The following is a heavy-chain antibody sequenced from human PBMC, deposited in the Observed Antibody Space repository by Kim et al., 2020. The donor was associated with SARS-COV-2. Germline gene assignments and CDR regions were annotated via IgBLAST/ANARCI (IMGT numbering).Heavy chain of an antibody. J-gene: IGHJ3*02. V-gene: IGHV1-69*01. Sequence: KFQGRVTITADESTSTAYMELSSLRSEDTAVYYCARDLPYYYDAGGAFDIWGQGTMVTVSS. CDR3: ARDLPYYYDAGGAFDI. D-gene: IGHD3-22*01.